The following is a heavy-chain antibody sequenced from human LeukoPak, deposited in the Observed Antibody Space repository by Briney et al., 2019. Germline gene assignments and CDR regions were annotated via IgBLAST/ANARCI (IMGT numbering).Heavy chain of an antibody. D-gene: IGHD5-18*01. CDR3: ARDSSYGKSDY. Sequence: SETLSLTCTVSGGSISSSSYYWGWIRQPPGKGLEWIGSIYYSGSTYYNPSLKSRVTISVDTSKNQFSLKLSSVTAADTAVYYCARDSSYGKSDYWGQGTLVTVSS. V-gene: IGHV4-39*07. J-gene: IGHJ4*02. CDR1: GGSISSSSYY. CDR2: IYYSGST.